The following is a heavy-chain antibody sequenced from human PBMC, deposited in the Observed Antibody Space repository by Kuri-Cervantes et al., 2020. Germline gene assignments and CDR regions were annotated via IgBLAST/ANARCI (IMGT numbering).Heavy chain of an antibody. Sequence: GESLKISCAASGFTFSSYSMNWVRQAPGKGLEWVSSISSSSSYIYYADSVKGRFTISRDNAKNSLYLQMNSLRAEDTAVYYCAKDRGTTGTNGYYFDYWGQGTLVTVSS. CDR2: ISSSSSYI. J-gene: IGHJ4*02. V-gene: IGHV3-21*01. CDR1: GFTFSSYS. D-gene: IGHD1-1*01. CDR3: AKDRGTTGTNGYYFDY.